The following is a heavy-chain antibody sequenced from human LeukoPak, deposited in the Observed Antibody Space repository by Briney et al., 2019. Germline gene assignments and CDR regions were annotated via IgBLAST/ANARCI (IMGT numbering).Heavy chain of an antibody. CDR3: ATGQRAQLGTYYYYYYMDV. D-gene: IGHD7-27*01. J-gene: IGHJ6*03. CDR2: FDPEDSET. V-gene: IGHV1-24*01. CDR1: GYTLTELS. Sequence: ASVKVSCKVSGYTLTELSMHWVRQAPGKGLEWMGGFDPEDSETIYAQKFQGRVTMTEDTSTDTAYMELSSLRSEDTAVYYCATGQRAQLGTYYYYYYMDVWGKGTTVTVSS.